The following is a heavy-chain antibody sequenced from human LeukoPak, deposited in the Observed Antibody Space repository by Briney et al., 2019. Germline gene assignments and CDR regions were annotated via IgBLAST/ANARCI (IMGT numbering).Heavy chain of an antibody. CDR1: GFAFSDHY. V-gene: IGHV3-30*18. J-gene: IGHJ4*02. D-gene: IGHD2-8*01. Sequence: GGSLRLSCAASGFAFSDHYMDWVRQAPGKGLEWVAVISNDGNNKQYADSVKGRFTISRDNSKNTLYLQMNSLRADDTAVYHCAKDGLMRFLDYWGQGTLVTVSS. CDR2: ISNDGNNK. CDR3: AKDGLMRFLDY.